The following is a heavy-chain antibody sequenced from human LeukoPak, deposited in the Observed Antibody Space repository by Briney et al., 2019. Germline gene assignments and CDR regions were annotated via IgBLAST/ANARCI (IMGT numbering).Heavy chain of an antibody. CDR3: ARPMLRFDP. D-gene: IGHD2-8*01. CDR2: IYYSGST. Sequence: PSETLSLTCTVSGGSISSSSYYWGWIRQPPGKGLEWIGSIYYSGSTYYNPSIKSRVTISVDTSKNQFSLKLSSVTAADTAVYYCARPMLRFDPWGQGTLVTVSS. J-gene: IGHJ5*02. CDR1: GGSISSSSYY. V-gene: IGHV4-39*01.